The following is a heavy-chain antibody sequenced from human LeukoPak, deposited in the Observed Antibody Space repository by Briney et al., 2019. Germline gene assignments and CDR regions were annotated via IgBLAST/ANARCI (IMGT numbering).Heavy chain of an antibody. CDR2: ISYDGSNK. J-gene: IGHJ4*02. CDR3: ASVVVANY. CDR1: GFTFSSYA. D-gene: IGHD3-22*01. V-gene: IGHV3-30-3*01. Sequence: GGSLRLSCAASGFTFSSYAMHWVRQAPGKGLEWVAVISYDGSNKYYADSVKGRFTISRDNSKNTLYLQMNSLRAEDTAVYYCASVVVANYWGQGTLVTVSS.